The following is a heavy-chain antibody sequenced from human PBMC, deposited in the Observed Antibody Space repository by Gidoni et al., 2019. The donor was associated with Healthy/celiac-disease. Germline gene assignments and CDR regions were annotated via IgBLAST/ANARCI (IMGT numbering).Heavy chain of an antibody. CDR1: GYTFTGYY. J-gene: IGHJ5*02. D-gene: IGHD3-3*01. Sequence: QVQLVQSGAEVKKPGASVKVSCKASGYTFTGYYMHWVRPAPGQGLEWMGWINPNSGGTNYAQKFQGRVTMTRDTSISTAYMELSRLRSDDTAVYYCARDSSSRYYDFWSGYYTNNWFDPWGQGTLVTVSS. CDR3: ARDSSSRYYDFWSGYYTNNWFDP. V-gene: IGHV1-2*02. CDR2: INPNSGGT.